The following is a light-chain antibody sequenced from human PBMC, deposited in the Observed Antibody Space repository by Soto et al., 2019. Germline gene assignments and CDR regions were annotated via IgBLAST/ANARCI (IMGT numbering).Light chain of an antibody. CDR2: GAS. CDR1: QSVTSSY. CDR3: QQRSNWIT. J-gene: IGKJ5*01. Sequence: EIVLTQSPGTLSLSPGERATLSCRASQSVTSSYLAWWQQKPGQAPRLLIYGASNRATGIPARFSGSGSGTDFTLTISSLEPEDFAVYYCQQRSNWITFGQGTRLEIK. V-gene: IGKV3D-20*02.